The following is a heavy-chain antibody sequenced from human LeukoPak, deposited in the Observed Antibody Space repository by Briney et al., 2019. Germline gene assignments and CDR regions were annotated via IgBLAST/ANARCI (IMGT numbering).Heavy chain of an antibody. D-gene: IGHD2-2*01. Sequence: SETLSLTCTVSGDSFSSSSYSWGRIRQPPGKGLEWIGSIYYSGSTYYNPSLKSQVTISVDTSKNQFSLKLSSVTAEDTAVYYCARSDCSSTSCYAFDIWGQGTMVTVSS. CDR1: GDSFSSSSYS. V-gene: IGHV4-39*01. J-gene: IGHJ3*02. CDR3: ARSDCSSTSCYAFDI. CDR2: IYYSGST.